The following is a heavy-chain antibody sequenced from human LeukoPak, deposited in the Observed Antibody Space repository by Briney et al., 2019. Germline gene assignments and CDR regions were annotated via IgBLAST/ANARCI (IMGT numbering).Heavy chain of an antibody. CDR1: GFTFSSYG. Sequence: GRSLRLSCAASGFTFSSYGMHWVRQAPGKGLEGGAVISYDGSNKYYADSVKGRFTISRDNSKNTLYLQMNSLRAEDTAVYYCAKDRDYYDSSSYYYFDYWGQGTLVTVSS. CDR3: AKDRDYYDSSSYYYFDY. J-gene: IGHJ4*02. D-gene: IGHD3-22*01. V-gene: IGHV3-30*18. CDR2: ISYDGSNK.